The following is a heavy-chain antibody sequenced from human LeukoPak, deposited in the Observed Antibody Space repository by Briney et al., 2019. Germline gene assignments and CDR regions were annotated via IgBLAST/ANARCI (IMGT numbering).Heavy chain of an antibody. CDR2: INPSGGST. V-gene: IGHV1-46*01. CDR3: ARDSFRIAVASHRKFDP. J-gene: IGHJ5*02. Sequence: ASVKVSCKASGYTFTSHYMHWVRQAPGQGLEWMGIINPSGGSTSYAQKFQGRVTMTRDTSTSTVYMELSSLRSEDTAVYYCARDSFRIAVASHRKFDPWGQGTLVTVSS. D-gene: IGHD6-19*01. CDR1: GYTFTSHY.